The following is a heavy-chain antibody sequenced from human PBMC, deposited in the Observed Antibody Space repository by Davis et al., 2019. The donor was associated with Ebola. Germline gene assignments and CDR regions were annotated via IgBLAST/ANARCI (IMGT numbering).Heavy chain of an antibody. J-gene: IGHJ6*02. CDR2: INPNDGRT. V-gene: IGHV1-46*03. D-gene: IGHD2-21*02. Sequence: ASVKVSCKASGYTFTNYYMHWVRQAPGQGLEWMGMINPNDGRTIYAQKFQGRVTVTRDTSTSTVYMELSSLRSEDTAVYYCAREDIVVVTAEPYYYYGMDVWGQGTTVTVSS. CDR3: AREDIVVVTAEPYYYYGMDV. CDR1: GYTFTNYY.